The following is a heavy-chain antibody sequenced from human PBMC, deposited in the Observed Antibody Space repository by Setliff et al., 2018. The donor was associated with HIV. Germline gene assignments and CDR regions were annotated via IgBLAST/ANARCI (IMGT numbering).Heavy chain of an antibody. D-gene: IGHD5-18*01. CDR1: GGSISSSSSY. CDR2: IYYSGST. J-gene: IGHJ4*02. V-gene: IGHV4-39*01. Sequence: TSETLSLTCIVSGGSISSSSSYWGWIRQPPGKGLEWIGNIYYSGSTYYNPSLKSRVTISVDTSKNQFSLRLSSVTAADTAVYDCARTRGYTYGYIDSWGQGTLVTVSS. CDR3: ARTRGYTYGYIDS.